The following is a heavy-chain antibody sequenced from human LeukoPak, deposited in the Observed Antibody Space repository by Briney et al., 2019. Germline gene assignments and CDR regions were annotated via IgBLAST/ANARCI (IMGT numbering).Heavy chain of an antibody. Sequence: PGGSLRLSCAASGFTFSSYVMSWVRQAPGKGLEWVSTISGSGGSTYYADSVKGRLTISRDNSKNTLYLQMNSLRTEDTAVYYCAGGSGWWGINDYWGQGTLVTVSS. CDR3: AGGSGWWGINDY. J-gene: IGHJ4*02. CDR1: GFTFSSYV. V-gene: IGHV3-23*01. CDR2: ISGSGGST. D-gene: IGHD6-19*01.